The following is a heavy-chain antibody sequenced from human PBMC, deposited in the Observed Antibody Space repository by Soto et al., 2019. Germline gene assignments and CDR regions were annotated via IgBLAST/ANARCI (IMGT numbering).Heavy chain of an antibody. J-gene: IGHJ4*02. CDR3: ASLTIFGVVMAFDY. CDR2: IYHSGST. Sequence: SETLSLTCAVSGGSISSGGYSWGWIRQPPGKGLEWIGYIYHSGSTYYNPSLKSRVTISVDRSKNQFSLKLSSVTAADTAVYYCASLTIFGVVMAFDYWGQGTLVTVSS. D-gene: IGHD3-3*01. CDR1: GGSISSGGYS. V-gene: IGHV4-30-2*01.